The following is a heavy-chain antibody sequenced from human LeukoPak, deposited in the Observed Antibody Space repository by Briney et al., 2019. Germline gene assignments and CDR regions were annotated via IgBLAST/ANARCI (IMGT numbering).Heavy chain of an antibody. CDR2: IFYNGRT. Sequence: SETLSLTCTVSGGSISYSTTYWGWIRQPPGKGLEWIASIFYNGRTWNNPSLKSRVSISVDTSKNQFSLKVSAVTAADTAVYYCARQGTCYDKIYYFDYWGQGTLVTASS. CDR3: ARQGTCYDKIYYFDY. CDR1: GGSISYSTTY. D-gene: IGHD3-9*01. J-gene: IGHJ4*02. V-gene: IGHV4-39*01.